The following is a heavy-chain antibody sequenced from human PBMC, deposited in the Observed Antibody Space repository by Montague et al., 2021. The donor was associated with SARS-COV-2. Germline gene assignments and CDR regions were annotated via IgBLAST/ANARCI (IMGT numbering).Heavy chain of an antibody. CDR2: ISYGGTKK. V-gene: IGHV3-30*04. Sequence: SLRLSCAASGFTFSTYATHWVRQAPGKGLEWVALISYGGTKKNYADSVRGRFTISRDDSKKTVYLQMNSLRAEDTAVYYCARDNENIVVVPAGFDAFDIWGQGTMVTVSS. J-gene: IGHJ3*02. D-gene: IGHD2-2*01. CDR1: GFTFSTYA. CDR3: ARDNENIVVVPAGFDAFDI.